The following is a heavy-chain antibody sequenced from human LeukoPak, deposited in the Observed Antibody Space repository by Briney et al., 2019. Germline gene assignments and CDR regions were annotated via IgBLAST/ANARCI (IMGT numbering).Heavy chain of an antibody. Sequence: GGSLRLSCTTSGFTFNTYTMNWVRQAPGEGLEWVSSISVRSNYRYYADSVRGRFTISRDDARDSLFLQMNSLRAEDTAVYFCVRLRRNSDRSGYYYYYDYWGQGTLVTVSS. CDR3: VRLRRNSDRSGYYYYYDY. CDR1: GFTFNTYT. CDR2: ISVRSNYR. J-gene: IGHJ4*02. V-gene: IGHV3-21*01. D-gene: IGHD3-22*01.